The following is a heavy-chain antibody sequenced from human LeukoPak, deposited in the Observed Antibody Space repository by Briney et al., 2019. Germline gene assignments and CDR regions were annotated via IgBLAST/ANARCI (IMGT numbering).Heavy chain of an antibody. CDR2: IYYSGST. CDR1: GDSISSYY. V-gene: IGHV4-59*01. J-gene: IGHJ3*02. Sequence: SETLSLTCTVSGDSISSYYWSWIRQPPGKGLEWIGYIYYSGSTNYNPSLKSRVTISVDTSKNQFSLKLSSVTAADTAVYYCARTGRGYIYTHDAFDIWGQGTMVTVSS. D-gene: IGHD5-18*01. CDR3: ARTGRGYIYTHDAFDI.